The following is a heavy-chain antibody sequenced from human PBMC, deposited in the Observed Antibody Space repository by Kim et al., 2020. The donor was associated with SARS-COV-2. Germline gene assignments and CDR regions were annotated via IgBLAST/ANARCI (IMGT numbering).Heavy chain of an antibody. D-gene: IGHD2-2*01. CDR3: ARATPPVTAATGHDYYY. CDR2: ISGRGGST. V-gene: IGHV3-23*01. J-gene: IGHJ6*01. Sequence: GGSLRLSCAASGFTFSSYAMRWVRQAPGKGLEWVSPISGRGGSTASADSASGRCTISSASYKTTKNPYMHSMRPEATAAYYCARATPPVTAATGHDYYY. CDR1: GFTFSSYA.